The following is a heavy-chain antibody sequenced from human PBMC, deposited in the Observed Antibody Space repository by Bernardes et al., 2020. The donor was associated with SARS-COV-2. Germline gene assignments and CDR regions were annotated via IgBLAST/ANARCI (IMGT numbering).Heavy chain of an antibody. CDR2: IYYSGST. D-gene: IGHD3-22*01. CDR3: ARAQITMIVVVNAFDI. CDR1: GGSISSDDYY. Sequence: SETLSLTCTVSGGSISSDDYYWSWIRQPPGKGLEWIGYIYYSGSTYYNPSLKSRVTISVDTSKNQFSLKLSSVTAADTAVYYCARAQITMIVVVNAFDIWGQGTMVTVSS. J-gene: IGHJ3*02. V-gene: IGHV4-30-4*01.